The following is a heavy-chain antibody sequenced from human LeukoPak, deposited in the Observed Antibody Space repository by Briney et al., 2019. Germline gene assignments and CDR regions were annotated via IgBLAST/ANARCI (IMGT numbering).Heavy chain of an antibody. CDR3: ARDGSSSWYYY. Sequence: GGSLRLSCAASGFTFTTYGMHWVRQAPGKGLEWVAVIWYDGSNKYYADSVKGRFTISRDNAKNSVYLQMNSLRAEDTAVYYCARDGSSSWYYYWGQGTLVTVSS. D-gene: IGHD6-13*01. J-gene: IGHJ4*02. CDR2: IWYDGSNK. V-gene: IGHV3-33*01. CDR1: GFTFTTYG.